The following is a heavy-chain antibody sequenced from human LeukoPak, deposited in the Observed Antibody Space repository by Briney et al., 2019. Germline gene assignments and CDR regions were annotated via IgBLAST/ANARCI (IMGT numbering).Heavy chain of an antibody. V-gene: IGHV1-69*06. CDR1: GGNVNSHA. CDR3: AALIVVVPAADTPPFDY. D-gene: IGHD2-2*01. CDR2: IFPMFGST. J-gene: IGHJ4*02. Sequence: SVKVSCKASGGNVNSHAISWVRQAPGQGLEWMGGIFPMFGSTKDAQKFQGRVTMTEDTSTDTAYMELSSLRSEDTAVYYCAALIVVVPAADTPPFDYWGQGTLVTVSS.